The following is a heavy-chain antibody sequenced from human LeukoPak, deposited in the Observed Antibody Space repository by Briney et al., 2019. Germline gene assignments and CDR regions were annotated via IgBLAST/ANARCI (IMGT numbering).Heavy chain of an antibody. CDR2: IHGGGDFT. D-gene: IGHD3-3*01. J-gene: IGHJ5*02. Sequence: GGSLRLSCSASGLTFSHYAMTWVRQAPGKGLEWVSSIHGGGDFTYYADSVRGRFTVSRDNSESSLYLQMNGLKAEDTAVYYCARDPYDFWSGLFDPWGQGTLVTVSS. CDR1: GLTFSHYA. V-gene: IGHV3-23*01. CDR3: ARDPYDFWSGLFDP.